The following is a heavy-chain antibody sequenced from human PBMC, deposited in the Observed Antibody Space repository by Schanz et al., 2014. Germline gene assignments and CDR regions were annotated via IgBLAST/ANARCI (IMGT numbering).Heavy chain of an antibody. CDR2: IKHDGSAK. CDR3: ARYPRILGAFDV. Sequence: EVQLVESGGGLVQPGGSLRLSCAASGFAFDTYWMSWVRQAPGKGLEWVANIKHDGSAKYYVDSVRGRFTISRDNARDSLFLRMNSLRAEDTAVYYCARYPRILGAFDVWGQGTVVAVS. CDR1: GFAFDTYW. J-gene: IGHJ3*01. D-gene: IGHD3-16*01. V-gene: IGHV3-7*01.